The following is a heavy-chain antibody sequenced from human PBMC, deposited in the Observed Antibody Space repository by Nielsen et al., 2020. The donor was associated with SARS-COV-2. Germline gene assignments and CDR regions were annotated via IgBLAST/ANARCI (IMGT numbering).Heavy chain of an antibody. J-gene: IGHJ6*02. D-gene: IGHD3-16*01. V-gene: IGHV3-9*01. CDR3: AKGGGLWARGMDV. CDR2: ISWNSGSI. CDR1: GFTVSSNY. Sequence: SLKISCAASGFTVSSNYMSWVRQAPGKGLEWVSGISWNSGSIGYADSVKGRFTISRDNAKNSLYLQMNSLRAEDTALYYCAKGGGLWARGMDVWGQGTTVTVSS.